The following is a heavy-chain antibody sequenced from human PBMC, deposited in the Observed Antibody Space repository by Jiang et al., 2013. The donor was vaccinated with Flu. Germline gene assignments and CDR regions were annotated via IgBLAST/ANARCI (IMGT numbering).Heavy chain of an antibody. CDR1: GGSFSGYY. CDR3: ARALGYSSTSCYKKGAWFDP. CDR2: INHSGST. J-gene: IGHJ5*02. Sequence: LLKPSETLSLTCAVYGGSFSGYYWSWIRQPPGKGLEWIGEINHSGSTNYNPSLKSRVTISVDTSKNQFSLKLSSVTAADTAVYYCARALGYSSTSCYKKGAWFDPWGQGTLVTVSS. D-gene: IGHD2-2*02. V-gene: IGHV4-34*01.